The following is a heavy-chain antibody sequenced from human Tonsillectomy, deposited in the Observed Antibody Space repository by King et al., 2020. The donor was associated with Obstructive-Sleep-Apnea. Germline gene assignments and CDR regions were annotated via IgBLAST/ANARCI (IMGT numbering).Heavy chain of an antibody. CDR3: AKAGTYDSSSYYYASYFDY. CDR2: ISGSGGST. Sequence: VQLVESGGGLVKRGGSLRLSCAASVFTFSNYAMSWVRQAPGKGLEWVSIISGSGGSTLYADSVKDRFTISRDNSKSTLYLQMNSLRAEDTAIYYCAKAGTYDSSSYYYASYFDYWGQGTLVTVSS. V-gene: IGHV3-23*04. J-gene: IGHJ4*02. D-gene: IGHD3-22*01. CDR1: VFTFSNYA.